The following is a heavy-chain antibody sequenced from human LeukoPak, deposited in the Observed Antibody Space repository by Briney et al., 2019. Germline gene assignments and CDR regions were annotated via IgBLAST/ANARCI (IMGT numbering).Heavy chain of an antibody. CDR2: IYSGGRT. Sequence: GGSLRLSCAASGFSVSGNYMTWVRQAPGKGLEWVSVIYSGGRTHYADSVKDRFTISRDNSKNTLYLQINSLRAEDTAVYYCAVAAVVVVVPAVDVWGLGTTVTVSS. CDR3: AVAAVVVVVPAVDV. CDR1: GFSVSGNY. D-gene: IGHD2-2*01. J-gene: IGHJ6*02. V-gene: IGHV3-66*01.